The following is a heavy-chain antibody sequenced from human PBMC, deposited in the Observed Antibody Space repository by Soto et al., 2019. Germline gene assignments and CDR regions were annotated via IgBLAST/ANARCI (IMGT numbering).Heavy chain of an antibody. CDR1: GFTFSSYA. D-gene: IGHD3-10*01. V-gene: IGHV3-23*01. CDR3: ANTMVRGFPNWFDP. J-gene: IGHJ5*02. Sequence: PGGSLRLSCAASGFTFSSYAMSWVRQAPGKGLEWVSAISGSGGSTYYANSVKGRFTISRDNSKNTLYLQMNSLRAEDTAVYYCANTMVRGFPNWFDPWGQGTLVTVSS. CDR2: ISGSGGST.